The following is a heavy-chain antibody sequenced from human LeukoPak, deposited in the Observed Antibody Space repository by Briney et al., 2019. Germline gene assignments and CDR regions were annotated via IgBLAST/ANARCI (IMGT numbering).Heavy chain of an antibody. CDR1: GGSISSYY. V-gene: IGHV4-59*08. J-gene: IGHJ4*02. CDR3: ARLPTVANPFDY. D-gene: IGHD4-23*01. Sequence: SETLSLACTVSGGSISSYYWSWTRQPPGKGLEWIGYIYYSGSTNYNPSLKSRVTISVDTSKNQFSLKLSSVTAADTAVYYCARLPTVANPFDYWGQGTLVTVSS. CDR2: IYYSGST.